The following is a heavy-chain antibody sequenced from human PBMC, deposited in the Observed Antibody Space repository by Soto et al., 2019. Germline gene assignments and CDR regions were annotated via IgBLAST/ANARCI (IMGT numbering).Heavy chain of an antibody. CDR1: VNTSTSHH. CDR3: AKEGRHCSGGSCPQGH. CDR2: INPISGGT. V-gene: IGHV1-2*02. J-gene: IGHJ4*02. D-gene: IGHD2-15*01. Sequence: SVKAACKTPVNTSTSHHIHLVRQAPGQGLEWMGWINPISGGTKYREKFQGRFSITSDKSSSTAYMELRSLTSDDSAVYYCAKEGRHCSGGSCPQGHWGQGTLGHVSS.